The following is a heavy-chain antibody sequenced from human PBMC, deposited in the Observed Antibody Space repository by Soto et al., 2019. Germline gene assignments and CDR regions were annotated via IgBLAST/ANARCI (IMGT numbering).Heavy chain of an antibody. V-gene: IGHV4-59*01. D-gene: IGHD3-22*01. CDR1: GGSISSYY. CDR3: ARGPPPHYYDSSGYYYD. Sequence: SETLSLTCTVSGGSISSYYWSWIRQPPGKGLERIGYIYYSGSTNYNLSLKSRVTISVDTSKILFSLKLIFVTAADTAVYYCARGPPPHYYDSSGYYYDWGQGTLVTVSS. CDR2: IYYSGST. J-gene: IGHJ4*02.